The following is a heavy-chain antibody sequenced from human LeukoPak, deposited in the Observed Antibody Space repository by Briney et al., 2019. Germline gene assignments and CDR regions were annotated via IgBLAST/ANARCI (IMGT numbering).Heavy chain of an antibody. D-gene: IGHD6-13*01. V-gene: IGHV4-38-2*01. CDR1: GYSITSDYY. J-gene: IGHJ4*02. CDR3: ARKGGGSWYFDY. Sequence: SETLSLTCAVSGYSITSDYYWGWIRQPPGKGLEWTGSIYHNGSTYYNPSLKSRVAMAIDTSKNQFCLKLNSVTAADTAVYYCARKGGGSWYFDYWGQGTLVTVSS. CDR2: IYHNGST.